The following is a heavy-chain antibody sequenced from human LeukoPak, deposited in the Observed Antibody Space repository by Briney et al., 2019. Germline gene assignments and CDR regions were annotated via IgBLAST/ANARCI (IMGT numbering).Heavy chain of an antibody. D-gene: IGHD3-3*01. V-gene: IGHV3-15*01. CDR3: TTDVRGRDFWSGYYYYYYGMDV. CDR2: IKSKTDGGTT. CDR1: GFTFSNAW. Sequence: GGSLRLSCAASGFTFSNAWMSWVRQAPGKELEWVGRIKSKTDGGTTDYAAPVKGRFTISRDDSKNTLYLQMNSLKTEDTAVYYCTTDVRGRDFWSGYYYYYYGMDVWGQGTTVTVSS. J-gene: IGHJ6*02.